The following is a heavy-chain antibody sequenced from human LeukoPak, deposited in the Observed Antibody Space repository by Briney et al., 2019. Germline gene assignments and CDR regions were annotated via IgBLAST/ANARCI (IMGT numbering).Heavy chain of an antibody. CDR2: ISAYNGNT. Sequence: GASVKVSCKASGYTFTSYGISWVRQAPGQGLEWMGWISAYNGNTNYAQKLQGRVTMTTDTSTSTAYMELRSLRSDDTAVYYCARVVANIVVVNGFYLDYWGQGTLVTVSS. J-gene: IGHJ4*02. V-gene: IGHV1-18*01. CDR1: GYTFTSYG. CDR3: ARVVANIVVVNGFYLDY. D-gene: IGHD3-22*01.